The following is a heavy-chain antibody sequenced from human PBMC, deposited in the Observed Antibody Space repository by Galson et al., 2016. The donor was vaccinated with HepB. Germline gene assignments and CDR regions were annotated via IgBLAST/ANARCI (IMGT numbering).Heavy chain of an antibody. J-gene: IGHJ6*02. CDR3: ARPHGGYGAIVHDYYNAMDV. CDR1: GFKFSGSA. Sequence: SLRLSCAASGFKFSGSAMHWVRQASGKGLEWIGRIRSKVNSYATTYAASVKGRFTISRDDSKNTAYLQMNSLKIEDTAVYYCARPHGGYGAIVHDYYNAMDVWGQGTTVTVSS. CDR2: IRSKVNSYAT. D-gene: IGHD4-17*01. V-gene: IGHV3-73*01.